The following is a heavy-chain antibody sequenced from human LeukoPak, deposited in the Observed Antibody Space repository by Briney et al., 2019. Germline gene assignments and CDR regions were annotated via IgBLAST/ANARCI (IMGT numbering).Heavy chain of an antibody. Sequence: GGSLRLSCAASGLTFSSHWMHWVRQAPGKGLEWVSTISGSGGSTYYADSVKGRFTISRDNSKNTLYLQMNSLRAEDTAVYYCAKGAGYDFWSGYYTSWGQGTLVTVSS. CDR3: AKGAGYDFWSGYYTS. J-gene: IGHJ5*02. CDR2: ISGSGGST. D-gene: IGHD3-3*01. V-gene: IGHV3-23*01. CDR1: GLTFSSHW.